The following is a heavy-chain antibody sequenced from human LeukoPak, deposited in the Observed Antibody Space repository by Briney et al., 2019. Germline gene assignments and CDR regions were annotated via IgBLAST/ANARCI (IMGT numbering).Heavy chain of an antibody. CDR2: IKQDGSEK. D-gene: IGHD3-22*01. CDR3: AREYRSILFSMIVRRGMDV. Sequence: QPGGSLRLSCAASGFTFSSYWMSWVRQAPGKGLEWVANIKQDGSEKYYVDSVKGRFTISRDNAKNSLYLQMNSLRAEDTAVYYCAREYRSILFSMIVRRGMDVWGQGTTVTVSS. V-gene: IGHV3-7*01. CDR1: GFTFSSYW. J-gene: IGHJ6*02.